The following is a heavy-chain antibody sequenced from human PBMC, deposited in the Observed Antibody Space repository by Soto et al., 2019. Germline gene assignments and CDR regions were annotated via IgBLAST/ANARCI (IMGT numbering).Heavy chain of an antibody. D-gene: IGHD3-9*01. CDR1: VDSVSSNSAA. CDR3: ARDHTFYDILIGYSTNRFYP. CDR2: TYYRSRWYN. Sequence: PSQTLSLSCAISVDSVSSNSAAWNWIRQSPSRGLEWLGRTYYRSRWYNDYAVSVKSRITINPDTSKNQFSLQLNSVTPEDTAVYYCARDHTFYDILIGYSTNRFYPWGQGTLVTVSS. J-gene: IGHJ5*02. V-gene: IGHV6-1*01.